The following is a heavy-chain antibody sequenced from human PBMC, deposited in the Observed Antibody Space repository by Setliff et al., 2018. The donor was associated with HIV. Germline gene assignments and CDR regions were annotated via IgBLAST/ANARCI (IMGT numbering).Heavy chain of an antibody. Sequence: SETLSLTCAVYGGSFSGYFWSWIRQSPRKRLEWIGELNDSGSTNYNPSLKSRVTISVDTSKNQFSLRLSSVTAAYTAVYYCAGGTKLVWGRWFDPWGQGTLVTVSS. CDR3: AGGTKLVWGRWFDP. CDR2: LNDSGST. D-gene: IGHD6-6*01. J-gene: IGHJ5*02. CDR1: GGSFSGYF. V-gene: IGHV4-34*01.